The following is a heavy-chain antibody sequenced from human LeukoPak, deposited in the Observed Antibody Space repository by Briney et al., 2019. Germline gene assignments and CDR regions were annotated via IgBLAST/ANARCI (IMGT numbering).Heavy chain of an antibody. J-gene: IGHJ4*02. Sequence: GGSLRLSCAASGFTVSSNYMSWVRQAPGKGLEWVSVIYSCGSTYYADSVKGRFTISRDNSKNTLYLQMNSLRAEDTAVYHCARVWQDNSGVDYWGQGTLVTVSS. CDR2: IYSCGST. CDR1: GFTVSSNY. D-gene: IGHD2-21*01. CDR3: ARVWQDNSGVDY. V-gene: IGHV3-66*03.